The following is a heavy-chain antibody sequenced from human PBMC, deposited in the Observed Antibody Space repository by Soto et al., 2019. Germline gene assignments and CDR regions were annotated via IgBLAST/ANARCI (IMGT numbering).Heavy chain of an antibody. Sequence: QVQLQESGPGLVKPSQTLSLTCTVSGGSISSGGYYWSWIRQHPGKGLEWIGYIYYSGSTYYNPSLTSRVTISVDTSKNQFSLKLSSVTAADTAVYYCARGSIAAAVCMDVWGQGTTVTVSS. CDR2: IYYSGST. V-gene: IGHV4-31*03. CDR1: GGSISSGGYY. D-gene: IGHD6-13*01. CDR3: ARGSIAAAVCMDV. J-gene: IGHJ6*02.